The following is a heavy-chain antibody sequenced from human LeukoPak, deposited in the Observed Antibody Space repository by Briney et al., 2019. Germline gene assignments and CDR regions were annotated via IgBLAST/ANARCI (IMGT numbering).Heavy chain of an antibody. V-gene: IGHV1-8*01. Sequence: ASGSLSFKSSAYTFTIYDINLVRHRPGQGHERMGWMNHNSGNTGYAQKFQGRVTMTRNTSISTAYMELSSLRSEDTAVYYCARRRINRRDLDYWGQGTLVTVSS. D-gene: IGHD2/OR15-2a*01. CDR1: AYTFTIYD. CDR3: ARRRINRRDLDY. CDR2: MNHNSGNT. J-gene: IGHJ4*02.